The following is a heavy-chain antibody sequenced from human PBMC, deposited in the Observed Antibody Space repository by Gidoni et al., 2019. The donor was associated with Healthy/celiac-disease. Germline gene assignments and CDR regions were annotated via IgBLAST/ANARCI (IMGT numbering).Heavy chain of an antibody. CDR3: AKANYDSSGYGVNYFDY. J-gene: IGHJ4*02. D-gene: IGHD3-22*01. V-gene: IGHV3-23*01. CDR1: GFTFSSYA. CDR2: ISGSGGST. Sequence: SGFTFSSYAMSWVRQAPGKGLEWVSAISGSGGSTYYADSVKGRFTISRDNSKNTLYLQMNSLRAEDTAVYYCAKANYDSSGYGVNYFDYWGQGTLVTVSS.